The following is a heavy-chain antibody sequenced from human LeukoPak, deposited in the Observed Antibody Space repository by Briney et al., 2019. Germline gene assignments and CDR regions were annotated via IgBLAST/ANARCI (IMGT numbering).Heavy chain of an antibody. CDR3: TTEYYGGLEY. CDR1: GFTVDSNY. D-gene: IGHD3-16*01. J-gene: IGHJ4*02. CDR2: VKNRGDGRTT. V-gene: IGHV3-15*01. Sequence: PGGSLRLSCAASGFTVDSNYLSWVRQAPGKGLEWVGRVKNRGDGRTTDYAAPVKGRFIISRDDSKRMVYLQMNSLKTEDTAVYFCTTEYYGGLEYWGQGTLVTVSS.